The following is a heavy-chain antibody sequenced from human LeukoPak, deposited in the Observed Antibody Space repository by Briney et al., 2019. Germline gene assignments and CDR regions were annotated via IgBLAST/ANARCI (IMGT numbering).Heavy chain of an antibody. V-gene: IGHV3-7*01. J-gene: IGHJ6*02. CDR1: GFTFSSYW. Sequence: GGSLRLSCAASGFTFSSYWMSWVRQAPGKGLEWVANIKQDGSQENYVDSVKGRYTISRDNAKNSLYLQMNSLRAEDTAVYYCAKDRCRPQTRGSCYSYYGMDVWGQGTTVTVSS. D-gene: IGHD2-15*01. CDR3: AKDRCRPQTRGSCYSYYGMDV. CDR2: IKQDGSQE.